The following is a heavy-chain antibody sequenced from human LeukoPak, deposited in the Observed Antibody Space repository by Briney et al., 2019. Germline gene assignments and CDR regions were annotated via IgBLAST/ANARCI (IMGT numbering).Heavy chain of an antibody. D-gene: IGHD6-19*01. CDR2: IYSGGST. CDR1: GFTLSDYY. Sequence: GGSLRLSCAASGFTLSDYYMNWIRQAPGKGLEWVSVIYSGGSTYHADSVKGRFTISRDNSKNTVYLQMNSLRVEDTAVFYCAREQIAVAGKYYFDYWGQGTLVTVSS. V-gene: IGHV3-66*01. J-gene: IGHJ4*02. CDR3: AREQIAVAGKYYFDY.